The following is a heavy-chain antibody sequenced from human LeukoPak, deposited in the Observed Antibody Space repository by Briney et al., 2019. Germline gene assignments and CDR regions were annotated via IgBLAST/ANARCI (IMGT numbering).Heavy chain of an antibody. D-gene: IGHD1-26*01. CDR1: GFTFSSYA. CDR2: ISYDGSNK. CDR3: ARYGGLVGAARGGAFDI. Sequence: GGSLRLSCAASGFTFSSYAMHWVRQAPGKGLEWVAVISYDGSNKYYADSVKGRFTISRDNPKNTLYLQMNSLRAEDTAVYSGARYGGLVGAARGGAFDIWGQGTMVTVSS. V-gene: IGHV3-30-3*01. J-gene: IGHJ3*02.